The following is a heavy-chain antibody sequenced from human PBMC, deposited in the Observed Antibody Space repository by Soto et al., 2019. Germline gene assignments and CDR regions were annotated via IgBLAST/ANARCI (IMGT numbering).Heavy chain of an antibody. CDR3: ARLNYYGSGSYYNVYH. D-gene: IGHD3-10*01. Sequence: PSETLSLTSTVSGGSISSSSYYWGWIRQPPGKGLEWIGSIYYSGSTYYNPSLKSRVTISVDTSKNQFSLKLSSVTAADTAVYYCARLNYYGSGSYYNVYHWGQGTLVTVSS. CDR2: IYYSGST. CDR1: GGSISSSSYY. J-gene: IGHJ5*02. V-gene: IGHV4-39*01.